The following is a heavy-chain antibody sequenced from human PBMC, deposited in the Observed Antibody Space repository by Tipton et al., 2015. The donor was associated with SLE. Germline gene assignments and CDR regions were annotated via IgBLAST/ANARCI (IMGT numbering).Heavy chain of an antibody. Sequence: QLVQSGAEVKKPGESLKISCQASGYSFTSYWIGWVRQMPGKGLEWMGLVFPGDSDTRYSPSFQGQVTISADKSLSTAYLQWTSLKASDTAIHYCARHGRLMGIAAPGPAPGDHWGQGTLVTVSS. CDR1: GYSFTSYW. V-gene: IGHV5-51*01. CDR3: ARHGRLMGIAAPGPAPGDH. D-gene: IGHD6-13*01. CDR2: VFPGDSDT. J-gene: IGHJ4*02.